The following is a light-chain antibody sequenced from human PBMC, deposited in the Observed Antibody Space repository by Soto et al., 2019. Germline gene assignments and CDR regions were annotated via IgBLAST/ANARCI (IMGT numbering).Light chain of an antibody. CDR1: QNVANY. Sequence: EIVLTQSPATLSLSPGERATLSCRASQNVANYLDWYQQKPGQAPRLLIYESSNRATGIAARFSGSGSGTDFALTISRVEPEDFAIYFCQQYGSSPGTFGQGTKV. V-gene: IGKV3-11*01. CDR3: QQYGSSPGT. J-gene: IGKJ1*01. CDR2: ESS.